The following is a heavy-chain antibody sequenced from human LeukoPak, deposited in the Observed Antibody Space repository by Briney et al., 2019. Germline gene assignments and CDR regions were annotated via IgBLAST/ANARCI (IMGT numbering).Heavy chain of an antibody. Sequence: GGSLRLSCAASGFTLTSDSMNWVRQAPGKGLEWISYISSGATTTYYADSVKGRFTISRDNAGNSLYLQINSLSVDDTAVYYCAKGTVGAKYWGQGTLVIVSS. CDR1: GFTLTSDS. V-gene: IGHV3-48*04. D-gene: IGHD1-26*01. J-gene: IGHJ4*02. CDR3: AKGTVGAKY. CDR2: ISSGATTT.